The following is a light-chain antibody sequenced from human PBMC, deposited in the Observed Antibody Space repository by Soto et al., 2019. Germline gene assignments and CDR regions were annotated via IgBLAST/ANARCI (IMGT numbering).Light chain of an antibody. J-gene: IGKJ1*01. CDR1: QSLLHSNGYNY. CDR3: MQTLQTPWT. Sequence: DIVMTQAPLSLPVTPGEPASISCRSSQSLLHSNGYNYLDWHLQKPGQSPQVLIHLGSNRASGVPDRFNGSGSGTDFTLKISRVEAEDFGIYYCMQTLQTPWTFGQGTRVETK. V-gene: IGKV2-28*01. CDR2: LGS.